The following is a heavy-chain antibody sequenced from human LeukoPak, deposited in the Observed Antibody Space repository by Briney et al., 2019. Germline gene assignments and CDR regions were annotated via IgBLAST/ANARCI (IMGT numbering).Heavy chain of an antibody. CDR2: ISYDGSSK. Sequence: PGRSLRLSCAASGFPFSASPMHWVRQAPGKGLEWVGIISYDGSSKYYADSVKGRFTISRDSSKNTLYLQMNSLRDEDTAVYYCARGSGNSRSWYIVRDGMDVWGQGPTVTVSS. D-gene: IGHD6-13*01. CDR1: GFPFSASP. J-gene: IGHJ6*02. V-gene: IGHV3-30-3*01. CDR3: ARGSGNSRSWYIVRDGMDV.